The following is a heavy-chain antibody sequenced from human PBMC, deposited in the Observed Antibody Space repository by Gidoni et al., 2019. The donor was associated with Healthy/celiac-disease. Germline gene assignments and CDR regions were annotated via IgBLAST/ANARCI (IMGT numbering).Heavy chain of an antibody. J-gene: IGHJ3*02. CDR2: INHSGST. CDR3: ARGRNLMDYDFWSGYQKPNAFDI. V-gene: IGHV4-34*01. CDR1: GGSFSGYY. D-gene: IGHD3-3*01. Sequence: QVQLQQWGAGLLKPSETLSLTCAVYGGSFSGYYWSWIRQPPGKGLEWIGEINHSGSTNYNPSLKSRVTISVDTSKNQFALKLSSVTAADTAVYYCARGRNLMDYDFWSGYQKPNAFDIWGQGTMVTVSS.